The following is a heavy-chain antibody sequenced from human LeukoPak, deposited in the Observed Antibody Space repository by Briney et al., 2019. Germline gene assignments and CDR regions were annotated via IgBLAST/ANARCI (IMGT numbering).Heavy chain of an antibody. CDR2: IYYSGST. CDR1: GGSISTYS. Sequence: KPSETLSLTCTVSGGSISTYSWTWIRQPPGKGLEWIGNIYYSGSTNYNPSLKSRVIISIDTSKNQFSLKVSSVTAADTAVYYCARAHSSGWPHMFDPWGQGTLVTVPS. J-gene: IGHJ5*02. D-gene: IGHD6-19*01. V-gene: IGHV4-59*01. CDR3: ARAHSSGWPHMFDP.